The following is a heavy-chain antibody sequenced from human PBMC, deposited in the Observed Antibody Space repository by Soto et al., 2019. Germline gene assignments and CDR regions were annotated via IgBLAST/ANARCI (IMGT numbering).Heavy chain of an antibody. CDR3: ARAIVTPGTHYIDV. V-gene: IGHV3-66*01. Sequence: EVRLVESGGGLVQPGVSLRLSCEASGFTVGTNYISWVRQSPGKGLEWVSVIYAAGHTYYPDSVKGRFTISRDKSLNTVSLQMSSLRVDDTAVYYCARAIVTPGTHYIDVWGKGTTVTVSS. CDR1: GFTVGTNY. D-gene: IGHD4-4*01. J-gene: IGHJ6*03. CDR2: IYAAGHT.